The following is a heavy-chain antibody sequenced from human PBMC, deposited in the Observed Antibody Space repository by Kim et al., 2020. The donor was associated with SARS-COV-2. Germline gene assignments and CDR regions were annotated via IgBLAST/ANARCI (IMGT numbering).Heavy chain of an antibody. Sequence: NYAASVKGRITITRDNAKNTLYLQLNSRRAEDTAVYYCARGGSGYYIDNWGQGTLVTVSS. J-gene: IGHJ4*02. D-gene: IGHD3-22*01. V-gene: IGHV3-74*01. CDR3: ARGGSGYYIDN.